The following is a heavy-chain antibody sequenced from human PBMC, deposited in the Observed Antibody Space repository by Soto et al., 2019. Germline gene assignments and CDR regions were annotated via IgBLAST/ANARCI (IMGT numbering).Heavy chain of an antibody. J-gene: IGHJ5*02. CDR2: IIPMSGRP. V-gene: IGHV1-69*06. CDR1: GGTFNSYS. Sequence: QVQLVQSGAEVKTPGSSVKVSCKASGGTFNSYSIDWLRQAPGQGFEWMGGIIPMSGRPNYAQRFQGRVTFSADKSTNTVYMEVNSLTYEDTAVYYCTRRGRQSANWFDPWGQGTLVTVSS. CDR3: TRRGRQSANWFDP.